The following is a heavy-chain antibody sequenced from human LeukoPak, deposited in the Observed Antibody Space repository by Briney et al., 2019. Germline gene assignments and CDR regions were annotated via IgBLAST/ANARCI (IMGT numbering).Heavy chain of an antibody. CDR2: TGLESVHT. D-gene: IGHD3-10*01. Sequence: TGGSLRLSCAAPRFTFTRHAMSWVRQAPGKGLEWVSTTGLESVHTLCADSVQGRFTVSRDNSRNTLDLQMDNLRVDDTAIYYCVRGDDIGKHPTRAYYFDIWGQGTLVSVSS. CDR3: VRGDDIGKHPTRAYYFDI. J-gene: IGHJ4*02. V-gene: IGHV3-23*01. CDR1: RFTFTRHA.